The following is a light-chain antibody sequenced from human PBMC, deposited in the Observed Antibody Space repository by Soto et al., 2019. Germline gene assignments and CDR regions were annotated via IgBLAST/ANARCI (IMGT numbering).Light chain of an antibody. Sequence: EIALTQSPATLSLSPGEGATLSCRASHSVARTYLAWYQQKPGLAPRLIIYGASNRASGTPDRFSGGGSGTDFTLTISRLEPEDFAVYYCQQYGSSSFTFGQGTKLEIK. J-gene: IGKJ2*01. V-gene: IGKV3-20*01. CDR3: QQYGSSSFT. CDR1: HSVARTY. CDR2: GAS.